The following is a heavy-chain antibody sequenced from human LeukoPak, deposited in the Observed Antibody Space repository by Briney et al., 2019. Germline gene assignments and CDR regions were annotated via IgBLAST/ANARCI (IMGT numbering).Heavy chain of an antibody. CDR1: GGSFSGYY. CDR2: INHSGST. D-gene: IGHD3-22*01. Sequence: SETLSLTCAVSGGSFSGYYWSWIRQPPGKGLEWIWEINHSGSTNYTPSLKSRVTISVDTSKNQFSLKLSSVTAADTAVYYCARDQSDYDSSGYYAFDIWGQGTMVTVSS. CDR3: ARDQSDYDSSGYYAFDI. J-gene: IGHJ3*02. V-gene: IGHV4-34*01.